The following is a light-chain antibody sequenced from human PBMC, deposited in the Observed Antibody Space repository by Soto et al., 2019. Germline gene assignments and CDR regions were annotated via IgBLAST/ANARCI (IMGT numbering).Light chain of an antibody. CDR1: QSVRSY. CDR2: DAS. V-gene: IGKV3-11*01. CDR3: QQRSTWPGT. J-gene: IGKJ1*01. Sequence: EIMLTQSPATLSLSPGERATLSCRARQSVRSYLAWYQQKPGQAPRLLIYDASNRATGIPARFSGSGSGTDFTLSISSLDPEDFAVYYCQQRSTWPGTFGQGTKVEIK.